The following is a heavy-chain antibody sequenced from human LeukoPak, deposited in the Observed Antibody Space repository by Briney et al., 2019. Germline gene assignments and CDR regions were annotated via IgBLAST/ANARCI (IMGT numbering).Heavy chain of an antibody. CDR1: GGSISSYY. D-gene: IGHD2-21*01. J-gene: IGHJ4*02. CDR2: IYYSGST. V-gene: IGHV4-59*08. Sequence: SETLSLTCTVSGGSISSYYWSWIRQPPGKGLEWTGYIYYSGSTNYNPSLKSRVTVSVDTSKNQFSLKLSSVTAADTAVYYCGRSISGYYFDYRGQGTLVTVSS. CDR3: GRSISGYYFDY.